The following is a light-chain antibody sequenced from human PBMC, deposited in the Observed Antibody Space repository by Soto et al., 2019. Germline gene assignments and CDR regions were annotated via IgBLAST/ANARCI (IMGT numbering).Light chain of an antibody. V-gene: IGLV2-23*02. CDR2: EVS. J-gene: IGLJ1*01. CDR3: CSYAGSSTYV. Sequence: QCVLSPPASVAGSPGQKITISWSGRRRVVGSYNLVSWYPQLPGKAPKVMIYEVSKRPSGVSNRFSGSKSGNTASLTISVLQAEDEADYYCCSYAGSSTYVFGTGTKVTVL. CDR1: RRVVGSYNL.